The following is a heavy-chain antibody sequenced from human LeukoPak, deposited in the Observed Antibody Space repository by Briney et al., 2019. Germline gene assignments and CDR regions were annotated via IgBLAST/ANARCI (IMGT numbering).Heavy chain of an antibody. CDR2: TYYSGST. CDR1: GGSISGYY. V-gene: IGHV4-59*01. CDR3: ASSHRGYSYGLDY. D-gene: IGHD5-18*01. J-gene: IGHJ4*02. Sequence: SETLSLTCTVSGGSISGYYWSWIRQPPGKGLEWIGYTYYSGSTNYNPSLKSRVTISVDTSKNQFSLKLSSVTAADTAVYYCASSHRGYSYGLDYWGQGTLVTVSS.